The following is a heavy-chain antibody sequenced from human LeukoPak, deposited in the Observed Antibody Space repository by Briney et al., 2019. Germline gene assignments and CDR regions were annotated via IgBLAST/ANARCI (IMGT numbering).Heavy chain of an antibody. Sequence: PSETLSLTCTVSGGSISNYYWSWIRQPPGKGLEWIGYIYYSGSTNYNSSFKSRVTISIDTSKNQFSLRLSSVTAADTAVYYCARDGWFGERYFDYWGQGTLVTVSS. CDR3: ARDGWFGERYFDY. V-gene: IGHV4-59*01. D-gene: IGHD3-10*01. CDR2: IYYSGST. CDR1: GGSISNYY. J-gene: IGHJ4*02.